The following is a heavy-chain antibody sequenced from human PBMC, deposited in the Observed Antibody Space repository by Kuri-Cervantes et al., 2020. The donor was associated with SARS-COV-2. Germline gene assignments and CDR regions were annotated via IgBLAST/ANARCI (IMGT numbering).Heavy chain of an antibody. J-gene: IGHJ4*02. Sequence: GGSLRLSCAASGFTFSSYAMSWVRQAPGKGLEWVSAISGSGGSTYYADSVKGRFTISRDNSKNTLYLQMNSLNTEDTTVYYCTIDRLPGSTKYWGQGALVTVSS. CDR2: ISGSGGST. CDR3: TIDRLPGSTKY. V-gene: IGHV3-23*01. D-gene: IGHD1-7*01. CDR1: GFTFSSYA.